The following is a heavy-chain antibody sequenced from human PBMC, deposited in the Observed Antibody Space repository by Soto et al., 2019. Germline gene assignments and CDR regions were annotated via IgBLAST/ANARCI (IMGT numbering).Heavy chain of an antibody. V-gene: IGHV1-18*01. Sequence: ASVKVSCKASGYTFTSYGISWVRQAPGQGLEWMGWISAYNGNTNYAQKLQGRVTMTTDTSTSTAYMELRSLRSDDTAVYYCARDDIEHSSSWTPFDPWGQGTLVTVSS. CDR2: ISAYNGNT. CDR3: ARDDIEHSSSWTPFDP. D-gene: IGHD6-13*01. J-gene: IGHJ5*02. CDR1: GYTFTSYG.